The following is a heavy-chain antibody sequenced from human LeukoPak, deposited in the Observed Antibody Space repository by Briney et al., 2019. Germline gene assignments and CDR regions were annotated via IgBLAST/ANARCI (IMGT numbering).Heavy chain of an antibody. CDR3: ARWGRYGDYEKFDP. CDR1: GYTLTELS. CDR2: FDPEDGET. V-gene: IGHV1-24*01. J-gene: IGHJ5*02. D-gene: IGHD4-17*01. Sequence: ASVKVSCKVSGYTLTELSMHWVRQAPGKGLEWMGGFDPEDGETIYAQKFQGRVTMTRDTSISTAYMELSRLRSDDTAVYYCARWGRYGDYEKFDPWGQGTLVTVSS.